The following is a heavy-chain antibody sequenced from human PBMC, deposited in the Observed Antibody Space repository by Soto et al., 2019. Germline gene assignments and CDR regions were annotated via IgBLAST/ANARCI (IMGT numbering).Heavy chain of an antibody. D-gene: IGHD6-6*01. J-gene: IGHJ4*02. Sequence: SETLSLTCTVSGGSISSYYWSWIRQPPGKGLEWIGYIYYSGSTNYNPSLKSRVTISVDTSKNQFSLKLSSVTAADTAVYYCARARSIAGETDWGQGTLVTVSS. CDR3: ARARSIAGETD. CDR1: GGSISSYY. V-gene: IGHV4-59*01. CDR2: IYYSGST.